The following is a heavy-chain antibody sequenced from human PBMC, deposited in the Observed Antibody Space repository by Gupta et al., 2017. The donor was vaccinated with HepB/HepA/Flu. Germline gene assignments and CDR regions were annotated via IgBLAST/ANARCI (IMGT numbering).Heavy chain of an antibody. CDR1: GGSFSGYF. J-gene: IGHJ6*02. Sequence: QVQLQQWGAGRLKRSETLPLTCAVYGGSFSGYFWSWIRQPPGKGLEWIGEINHSGSTNYTPSLKSRVTISVDTSKNQFSLKLSSVTAADTAVYYCARNDYCSGGSCYSGDYYDMDVWGQGTTVTVSS. CDR3: ARNDYCSGGSCYSGDYYDMDV. V-gene: IGHV4-34*01. CDR2: INHSGST. D-gene: IGHD2-15*01.